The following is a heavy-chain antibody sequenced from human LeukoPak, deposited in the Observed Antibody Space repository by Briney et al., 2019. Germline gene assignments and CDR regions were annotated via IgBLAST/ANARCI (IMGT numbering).Heavy chain of an antibody. J-gene: IGHJ5*02. D-gene: IGHD6-19*01. CDR2: INQDGSEN. CDR1: GFIFSRYW. Sequence: HPGGSLRLSCAASGFIFSRYWMSWIRQAPGKGLEWVANINQDGSENYYVDSVKGRFTISRDNVKNSLYLQMNSLRAEDTAVYYCARASAGIAVVGRFDPWGQGTLVTVSS. V-gene: IGHV3-7*01. CDR3: ARASAGIAVVGRFDP.